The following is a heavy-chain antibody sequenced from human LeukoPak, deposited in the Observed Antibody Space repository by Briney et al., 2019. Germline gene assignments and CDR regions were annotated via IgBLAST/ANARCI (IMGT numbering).Heavy chain of an antibody. J-gene: IGHJ4*02. V-gene: IGHV4-34*01. CDR1: GGSFSGYY. D-gene: IGHD3-22*01. CDR2: INHSGST. CDR3: ARGQLDDYYDSSGSLYYFDY. Sequence: SETLSLTCAVYGGSFSGYYWSWIRQPPGKGLEWIGEINHSGSTNYNPSLKSRVTISVDTSKNQFSLKLSSVTAADTAVYYCARGQLDDYYDSSGSLYYFDYWGQGTLVTVSS.